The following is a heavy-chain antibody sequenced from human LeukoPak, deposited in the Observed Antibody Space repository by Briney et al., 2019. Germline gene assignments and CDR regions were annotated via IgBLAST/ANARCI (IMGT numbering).Heavy chain of an antibody. CDR1: GYTFTTYA. V-gene: IGHV1-3*04. D-gene: IGHD3-9*01. J-gene: IGHJ5*02. CDR3: ARAPYDFLTGYSLNWFDP. Sequence: ASVKVSCKAPGYTFTTYAMHWVRQAPGQRLEWMGWINSDNGDTKYSQKFQGRVTISGDTSAYTAYMELRSLSSADTAVYFCARAPYDFLTGYSLNWFDPWGQGTLVTVSS. CDR2: INSDNGDT.